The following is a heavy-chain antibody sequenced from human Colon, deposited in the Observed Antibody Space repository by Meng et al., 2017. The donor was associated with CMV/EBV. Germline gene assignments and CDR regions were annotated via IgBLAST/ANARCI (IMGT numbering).Heavy chain of an antibody. CDR1: GFTFSSKW. CDR2: INTDGSTT. CDR3: ASRDY. V-gene: IGHV3-74*01. Sequence: VELVESGGGLVQPEGSLRLSCAASGFTFSSKWRHWVRQGPGKGLVWVSRINTDGSTTYYADSVKGRFTISRDNAKNTLYLQMNSLRAEDTAVYYCASRDYWGQGTLVTVSS. J-gene: IGHJ4*02.